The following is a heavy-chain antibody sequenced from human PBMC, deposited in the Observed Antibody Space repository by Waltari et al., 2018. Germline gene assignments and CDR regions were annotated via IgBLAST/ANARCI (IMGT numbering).Heavy chain of an antibody. CDR1: TFTFSTYW. CDR2: INSDGSST. Sequence: EVQLVESGGGLVQPGGSLRLSCVASTFTFSTYWMHWVRQTPGKGLVWVSRINSDGSSTSYADSVKGRFTISRDNAKNTLYLQMNGLRAEDTAVYYCAREFFGSSSSAYWGQGTLVTVCS. D-gene: IGHD6-6*01. J-gene: IGHJ4*02. CDR3: AREFFGSSSSAY. V-gene: IGHV3-74*01.